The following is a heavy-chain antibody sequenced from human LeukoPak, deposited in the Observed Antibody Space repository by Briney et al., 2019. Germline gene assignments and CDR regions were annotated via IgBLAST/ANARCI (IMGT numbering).Heavy chain of an antibody. V-gene: IGHV4-38-2*02. D-gene: IGHD1-7*01. J-gene: IGHJ6*03. CDR1: GYSISSGYY. CDR2: IYHSGST. CDR3: ARDEGGYNWNYRYYYYYIDV. Sequence: SETLSLTCIVSGYSISSGYYWGWTRQPPGKGLEWIGTIYHSGSTYYNPSLKSRVTISVDTSKNQFSLKLSPVTAADTAVYYCARDEGGYNWNYRYYYYYIDVWGKGTTVTVSS.